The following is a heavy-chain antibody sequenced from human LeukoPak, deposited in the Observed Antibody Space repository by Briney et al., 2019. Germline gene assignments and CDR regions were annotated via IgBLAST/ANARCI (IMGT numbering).Heavy chain of an antibody. Sequence: GGSLRLSCEASGFTFGTYAMTWVRQAPGKGLEWVSTLSGTGGSTYYADSVKGRFTIYRDNSENTLFLQMNSLKAEDTAIYYCAKNRRVEATPVDYWGQGTLVTVSS. CDR1: GFTFGTYA. CDR2: LSGTGGST. V-gene: IGHV3-23*01. CDR3: AKNRRVEATPVDY. D-gene: IGHD2-15*01. J-gene: IGHJ4*02.